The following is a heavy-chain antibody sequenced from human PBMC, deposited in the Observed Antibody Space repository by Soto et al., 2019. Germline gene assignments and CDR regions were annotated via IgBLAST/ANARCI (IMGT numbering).Heavy chain of an antibody. D-gene: IGHD3-9*01. Sequence: EVQLLESGGGLVQPGGSLRLSCAASGFTFSSYAMSWVRQAPGKGLEWVSAISGSGGSTYYADSVKGRFTISRDNSKNTLYLQMNSLRAEDTAVYYCAKDLRNDIFKKPYAFDIWGQGTMVTVSS. CDR1: GFTFSSYA. CDR3: AKDLRNDIFKKPYAFDI. J-gene: IGHJ3*02. CDR2: ISGSGGST. V-gene: IGHV3-23*01.